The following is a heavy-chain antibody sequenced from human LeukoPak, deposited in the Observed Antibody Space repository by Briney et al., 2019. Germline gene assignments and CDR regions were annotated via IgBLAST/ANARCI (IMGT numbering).Heavy chain of an antibody. CDR3: ASVGETVVPAARYYYYGMDV. D-gene: IGHD2-2*01. V-gene: IGHV3-53*01. J-gene: IGHJ6*02. CDR2: IYSGGST. CDR1: GFTVSSNY. Sequence: GGSLRLSCAASGFTVSSNYMSWVRQAPGKGLEWVSVIYSGGSTYYADSVKGRFTISRDNSKNTLYPQMNSLRAEDTAVYYCASVGETVVPAARYYYYGMDVWGQGTTVTVSS.